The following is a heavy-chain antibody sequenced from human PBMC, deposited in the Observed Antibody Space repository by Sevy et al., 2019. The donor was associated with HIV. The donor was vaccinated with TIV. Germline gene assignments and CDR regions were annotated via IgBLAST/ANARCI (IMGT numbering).Heavy chain of an antibody. CDR1: GGSFSGYY. V-gene: IGHV4-34*01. CDR3: ARGGGTVRGVITF. D-gene: IGHD3-10*01. CDR2: INHSGST. Sequence: SETLSLTCAVYGGSFSGYYWSWIRQPPGKGLEWIGEINHSGSTNYNPSLKSRVTISVDTSKNQFSLKLSSVTAADTAVYYCARGGGTVRGVITFWGQGTLVTVSS. J-gene: IGHJ4*02.